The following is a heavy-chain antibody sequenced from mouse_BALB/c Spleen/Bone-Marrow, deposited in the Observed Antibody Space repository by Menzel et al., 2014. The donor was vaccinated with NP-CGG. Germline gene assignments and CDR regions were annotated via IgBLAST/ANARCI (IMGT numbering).Heavy chain of an antibody. D-gene: IGHD2-3*01. CDR3: ARGDGYYVDFDY. Sequence: LVKTGASVKISCKASGYSFTGYYMHWVKPSHGKSLEWIGYISCYNGATSYNQKFKGKAAFTVDTSSSTAYMQFNSLTSEDPAVYYCARGDGYYVDFDYWGQGTTLTVSS. CDR2: ISCYNGAT. CDR1: GYSFTGYY. J-gene: IGHJ2*01. V-gene: IGHV1S34*01.